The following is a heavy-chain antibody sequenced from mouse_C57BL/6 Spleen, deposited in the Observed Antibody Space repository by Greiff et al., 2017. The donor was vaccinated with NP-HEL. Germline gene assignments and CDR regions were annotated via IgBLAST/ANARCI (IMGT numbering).Heavy chain of an antibody. V-gene: IGHV1-26*01. J-gene: IGHJ4*01. CDR3: ARRGKITTIYYYAMDY. CDR1: GYTFTDYY. CDR2: INPNNGGT. Sequence: EVQLQQSGPELVKPGASVKISCKASGYTFTDYYMNWVKQSHGKSLEWIGDINPNNGGTSYNQKFKGKATLTVDKSSSTAYMELRSLTSEDSAVYYWARRGKITTIYYYAMDYWGQGTSVTVSS. D-gene: IGHD2-4*01.